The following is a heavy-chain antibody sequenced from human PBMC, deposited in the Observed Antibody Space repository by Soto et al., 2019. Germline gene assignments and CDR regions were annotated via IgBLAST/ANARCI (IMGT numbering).Heavy chain of an antibody. CDR1: GGSISSYY. V-gene: IGHV4-59*01. CDR2: IYYSGST. CDR3: AGGYCTNGVCYATSLDY. Sequence: SSETLSLTCTVSGGSISSYYWSWIRQPPGKGLEWIGYIYYSGSTNYNPSLKSRVTISVDTSKNQFSLKLSSVTAADTAVYYCAGGYCTNGVCYATSLDYWGQGTLVTVSS. D-gene: IGHD2-8*01. J-gene: IGHJ4*02.